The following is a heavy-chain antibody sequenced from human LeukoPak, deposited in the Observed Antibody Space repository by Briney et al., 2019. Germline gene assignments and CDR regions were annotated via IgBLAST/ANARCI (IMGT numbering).Heavy chain of an antibody. Sequence: SETLSLTCTVSGGSTSSYYWSWIRQPPGKGLEWIGYIYYSGSTNYNPSLKSRVTISVDTSKNQFSLKLSSVTAADTAVYYCATTTVTTADAFDIWGQGTMVTVSS. CDR2: IYYSGST. CDR3: ATTTVTTADAFDI. CDR1: GGSTSSYY. D-gene: IGHD4-17*01. J-gene: IGHJ3*02. V-gene: IGHV4-59*01.